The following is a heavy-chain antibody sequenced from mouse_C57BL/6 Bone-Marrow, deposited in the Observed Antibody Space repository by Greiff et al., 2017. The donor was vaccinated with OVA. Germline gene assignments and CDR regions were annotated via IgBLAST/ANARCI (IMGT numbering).Heavy chain of an antibody. D-gene: IGHD1-1*01. CDR1: GFTFSSYA. CDR2: ISDGGSYT. CDR3: ARDPPYYYGSSRFAY. V-gene: IGHV5-4*01. Sequence: DVHLVESGGGLVKPGGSLKLSCAASGFTFSSYAMSWVRQTPEKRLEWVATISDGGSYTYYPDNVKGRFTISRDNAKNNLYLQMSHLKSEDTAMYYCARDPPYYYGSSRFAYWGEGTLVTVSA. J-gene: IGHJ3*01.